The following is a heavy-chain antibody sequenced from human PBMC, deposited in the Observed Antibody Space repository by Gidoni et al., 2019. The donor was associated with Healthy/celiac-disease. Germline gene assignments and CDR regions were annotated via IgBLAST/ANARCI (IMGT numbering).Heavy chain of an antibody. V-gene: IGHV2-5*02. CDR3: AHSGYDILTGYAFDI. CDR2: IYWDDDK. CDR1: GFSLSTGGVG. Sequence: QITLKESGPTLVKPTQTRTLTCTFSGFSLSTGGVGVGWIRQPPGKALEWLALIYWDDDKRSSPSLKRSLTITKDTSKNQVVLTMTNMDPVDTATYYCAHSGYDILTGYAFDIWGQGTMVTVSS. D-gene: IGHD3-9*01. J-gene: IGHJ3*02.